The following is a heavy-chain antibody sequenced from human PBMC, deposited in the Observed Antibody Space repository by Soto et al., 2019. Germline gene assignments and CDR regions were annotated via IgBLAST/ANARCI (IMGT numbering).Heavy chain of an antibody. J-gene: IGHJ6*02. Sequence: GGSLRLSYAATGFTFSRYAMRYIRQAPGKVLGWFSAISGSGGSTYYADSVKGRFTISRDNSKNTLYLQMNSLRAEDTAVYYCAKKTIECGSSTSCSETYYYYYGMDVWGQGT. CDR1: GFTFSRYA. D-gene: IGHD2-2*01. CDR2: ISGSGGST. V-gene: IGHV3-23*01. CDR3: AKKTIECGSSTSCSETYYYYYGMDV.